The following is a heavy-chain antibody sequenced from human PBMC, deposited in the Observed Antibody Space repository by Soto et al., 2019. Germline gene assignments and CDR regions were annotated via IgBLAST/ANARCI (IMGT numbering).Heavy chain of an antibody. CDR1: GFTFSSYW. J-gene: IGHJ6*02. D-gene: IGHD2-2*02. CDR3: ASGRPGSFTSCNSCYGMDV. CDR2: IKSDGSST. V-gene: IGHV3-74*01. Sequence: EVQLVESGGGLVQPGGSLRLSCADSGFTFSSYWMHWVRQAPGKGLVWVSRIKSDGSSTSYADSVKGRFTISRDNAKNTLYLQMNSMRAEDTAVYYCASGRPGSFTSCNSCYGMDVWGHGTTVTVS.